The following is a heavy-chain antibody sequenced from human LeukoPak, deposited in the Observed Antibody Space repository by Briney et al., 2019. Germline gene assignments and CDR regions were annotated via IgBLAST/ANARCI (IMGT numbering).Heavy chain of an antibody. J-gene: IGHJ3*02. CDR1: GFTFSSYW. V-gene: IGHV3-74*01. D-gene: IGHD2/OR15-2a*01. CDR3: VRDVRYALDI. Sequence: PGGSLRLSCAASGFTFSSYWMHWVRQAPGKGLVRVSLITSDGTTTNYADSVKGRFTMSRDNAKNTLYLQMNSLRAEDTAVYFCVRDVRYALDIWGQGTMVTVSS. CDR2: ITSDGTTT.